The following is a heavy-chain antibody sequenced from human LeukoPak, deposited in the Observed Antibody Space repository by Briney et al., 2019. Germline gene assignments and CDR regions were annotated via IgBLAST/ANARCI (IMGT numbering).Heavy chain of an antibody. V-gene: IGHV3-30*03. D-gene: IGHD6-13*01. CDR2: ISYDGSNK. CDR3: ARPRTIAAAGIFGAFDY. Sequence: GGSLRLSCAASGFTFSSYGMPWVRQAPGKGLEWVAVISYDGSNKYYGDSVKGRFTISRDNSKNTLYLQMNSLRPEDTALYYCARPRTIAAAGIFGAFDYWGQGTLVTVSS. CDR1: GFTFSSYG. J-gene: IGHJ4*02.